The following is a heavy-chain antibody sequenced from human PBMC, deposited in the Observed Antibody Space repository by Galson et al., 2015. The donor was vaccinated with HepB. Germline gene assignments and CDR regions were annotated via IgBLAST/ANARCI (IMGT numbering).Heavy chain of an antibody. J-gene: IGHJ1*01. D-gene: IGHD4-17*01. V-gene: IGHV4-59*08. CDR2: MHSSGSS. CDR3: ARRPLNGDPVYDT. CDR1: GGSVSGFY. Sequence: ETLSLTCTVSGGSVSGFYWSWVRQSPDTGLEWIGEMHSSGSSNYNPSLKSRVTIAVDTSKSQFSLKALSVTAADTAVYYCARRPLNGDPVYDTWGQGALVTVSS.